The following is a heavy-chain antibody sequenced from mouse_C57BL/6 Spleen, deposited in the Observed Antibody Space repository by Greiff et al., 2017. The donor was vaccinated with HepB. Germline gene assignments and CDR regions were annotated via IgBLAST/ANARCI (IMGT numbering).Heavy chain of an antibody. CDR2: IYPYNGVS. J-gene: IGHJ2*01. D-gene: IGHD2-1*01. CDR1: GYSFTGYY. Sequence: VQLKESGPELVKPGASVKISCKASGYSFTGYYMHWVKQSHGNILDWIGYIYPYNGVSSYNQKFKGKATLTVDKSSSTAYMELRSLTSEDSAVYYCARQHYYGNYYFDYWGQGTTLTVSS. V-gene: IGHV1-31*01. CDR3: ARQHYYGNYYFDY.